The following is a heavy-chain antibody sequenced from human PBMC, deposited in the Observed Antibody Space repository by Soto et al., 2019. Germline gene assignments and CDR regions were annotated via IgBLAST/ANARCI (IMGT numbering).Heavy chain of an antibody. V-gene: IGHV1-3*01. CDR3: ARDLVGWPDY. CDR2: INAGNGNT. J-gene: IGHJ4*02. D-gene: IGHD2-2*01. Sequence: ASVKVSCKASGYTFTSYAMHWVRQAPGQRLEWMGWINAGNGNTKYPQKFQGRVTITRDTSASTAYMELSSLRSEDTAVYYCARDLVGWPDYWGQGTLVTVSS. CDR1: GYTFTSYA.